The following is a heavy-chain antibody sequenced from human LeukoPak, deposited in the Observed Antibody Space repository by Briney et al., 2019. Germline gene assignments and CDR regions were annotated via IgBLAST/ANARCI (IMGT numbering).Heavy chain of an antibody. V-gene: IGHV3-21*01. CDR1: GFTFSTYN. D-gene: IGHD3-3*01. CDR3: ARDARGITIFGVVKRFDY. J-gene: IGHJ4*02. Sequence: GGSLRLSCAASGFTFSTYNMAWVRQVPGKGLEWVSSISSSSSYIYYADSVKGRFTISRDNAKNSLYLQMNSLRAEDTAVYYCARDARGITIFGVVKRFDYWGQGTLVTVSS. CDR2: ISSSSSYI.